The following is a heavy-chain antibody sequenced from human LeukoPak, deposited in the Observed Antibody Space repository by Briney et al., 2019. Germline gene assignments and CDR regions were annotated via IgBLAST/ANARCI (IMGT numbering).Heavy chain of an antibody. Sequence: GGSLRLSCAASGFTFSSYWMSWVRQAPGKGLEWVANIKQDGSEKYYVDSVKGRFTISRDNAKNSLYLQMNSLRAEDTAVYYCARESGDDYGDPDAFDIWGQGTMVTVSS. CDR3: ARESGDDYGDPDAFDI. D-gene: IGHD4-17*01. J-gene: IGHJ3*02. CDR1: GFTFSSYW. V-gene: IGHV3-7*01. CDR2: IKQDGSEK.